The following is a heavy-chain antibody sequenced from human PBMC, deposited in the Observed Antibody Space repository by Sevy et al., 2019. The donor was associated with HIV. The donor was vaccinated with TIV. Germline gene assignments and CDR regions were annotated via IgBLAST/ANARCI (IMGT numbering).Heavy chain of an antibody. V-gene: IGHV4-59*01. D-gene: IGHD5-18*01. CDR3: ARGDLYSYGVNFDY. CDR1: GGSISSYY. CDR2: IYYSGST. J-gene: IGHJ4*02. Sequence: SETLSLTCTVSGGSISSYYWSWIRQPPGKGLEWIGYIYYSGSTNYNPSLKSRVTISVDTSKNQFSLKLSSVTAADTAVYYCARGDLYSYGVNFDYWGQGTLVTVSS.